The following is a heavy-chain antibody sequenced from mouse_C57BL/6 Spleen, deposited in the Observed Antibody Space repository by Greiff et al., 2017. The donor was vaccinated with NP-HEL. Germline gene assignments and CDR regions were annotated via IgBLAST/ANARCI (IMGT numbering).Heavy chain of an antibody. V-gene: IGHV1-82*01. CDR2: IYPGDGDT. CDR3: ARSPHYYLDY. J-gene: IGHJ2*01. D-gene: IGHD1-2*01. Sequence: QVQLKQSGPELVKPGASVKISCKASGYAFSSSWMNWVKQRPGKGLEWIGRIYPGDGDTNYNGKFKGKATLTADKSSSTAYMQLSSLTSEDSAVYFCARSPHYYLDYWGQGTTLTVSS. CDR1: GYAFSSSW.